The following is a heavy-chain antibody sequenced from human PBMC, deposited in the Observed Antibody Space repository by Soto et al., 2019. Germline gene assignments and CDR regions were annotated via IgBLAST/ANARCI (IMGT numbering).Heavy chain of an antibody. D-gene: IGHD3-3*01. V-gene: IGHV3-48*02. J-gene: IGHJ4*02. Sequence: PGRSLRLSCAASGLSFSSYAMSWVRQAPGKGLEWVSAITDSSDTVHYADAVRGRFTISRDNAESSLYLQMNSLRDEDTAVYFCARDFGHGYYLDYWGRGTRVTVSS. CDR1: GLSFSSYA. CDR2: ITDSSDTV. CDR3: ARDFGHGYYLDY.